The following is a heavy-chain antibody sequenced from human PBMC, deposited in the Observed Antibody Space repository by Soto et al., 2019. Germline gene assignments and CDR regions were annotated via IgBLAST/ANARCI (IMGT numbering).Heavy chain of an antibody. Sequence: SVKVSCKASGGTFSSYTISWVRQAPRQGLEWMGRIIPILGIANYAQKFQGRVTITADKSTSTAYMELSSLRSEDTAVYYCATAYCSGGSCYLSLAFDIWGQGTMVTVSS. CDR2: IIPILGIA. CDR3: ATAYCSGGSCYLSLAFDI. D-gene: IGHD2-15*01. V-gene: IGHV1-69*02. CDR1: GGTFSSYT. J-gene: IGHJ3*02.